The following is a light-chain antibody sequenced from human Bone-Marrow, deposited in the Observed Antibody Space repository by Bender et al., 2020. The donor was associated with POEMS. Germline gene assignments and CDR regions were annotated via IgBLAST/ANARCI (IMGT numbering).Light chain of an antibody. CDR3: SSYTNNNNMV. CDR2: DVT. CDR1: NTDVGGYNS. V-gene: IGLV2-14*03. J-gene: IGLJ2*01. Sequence: QSALTQPASVSGSPGQSITISCTGTNTDVGGYNSVSWYQQHPGKAPKLMIYDVTDRPSGVSTRFSGSKSGNTASLTISGLQAEDEADYYCSSYTNNNNMVFGVKTTLTVL.